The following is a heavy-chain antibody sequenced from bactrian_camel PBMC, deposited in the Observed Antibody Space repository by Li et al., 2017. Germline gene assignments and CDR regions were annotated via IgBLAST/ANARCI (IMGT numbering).Heavy chain of an antibody. CDR2: IAGDGRT. CDR1: LAPMFSQSP. CDR3: ATGEPGAVVGTGALFGR. V-gene: IGHV3S53*01. D-gene: IGHD6*01. J-gene: IGHJ6*01. Sequence: HVQLVESGGDSVEVGGSLTLSCERSLAPMFSQSPKCMGWFRQAPGKEREGVAAIAGDGRTYYADSVKGRFIISIDNAKSTVSLQMNSLKSEDTALYYCATGEPGAVVGTGALFGRWGQGTQVTVS.